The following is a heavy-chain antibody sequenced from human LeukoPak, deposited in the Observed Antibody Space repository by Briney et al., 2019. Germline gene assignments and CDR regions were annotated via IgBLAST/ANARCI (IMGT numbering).Heavy chain of an antibody. V-gene: IGHV3-30*02. CDR1: GFTFSSYG. CDR2: IRYDGSNK. J-gene: IGHJ3*02. CDR3: ARDEDSSSWYTGAFDI. Sequence: GFLRLSCAASGFTFSSYGMHWVRQAPGKGLEWVAFIRYDGSNKYYADSVKGRFTISRDNSKNTLDLQMNSLRAEDTAVYYCARDEDSSSWYTGAFDIWGQGTMVTVSS. D-gene: IGHD6-13*01.